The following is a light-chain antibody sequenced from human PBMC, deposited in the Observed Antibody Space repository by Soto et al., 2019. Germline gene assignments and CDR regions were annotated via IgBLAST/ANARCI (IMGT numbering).Light chain of an antibody. J-gene: IGLJ2*01. CDR1: SGHSSYA. CDR2: PNSDGSH. V-gene: IGLV4-69*01. CDR3: QTWGTGIQV. Sequence: QLVLTQSPSASASLGASVKLTCTLSSGHSSYAIAWHQQQPEKGPRYLMKPNSDGSHSKGDGTPDRFSGSSSGAERYLTISRLQSEDEPDYYCQTWGTGIQVFGGGTKLTVL.